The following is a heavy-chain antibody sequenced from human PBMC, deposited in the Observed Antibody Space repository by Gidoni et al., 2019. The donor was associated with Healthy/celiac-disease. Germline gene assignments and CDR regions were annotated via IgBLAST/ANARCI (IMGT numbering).Heavy chain of an antibody. J-gene: IGHJ6*02. CDR1: GYTFTGSY. V-gene: IGHV1-2*06. Sequence: QVQLVQSGAEVKKPGASVQVSCKASGYTFTGSYLHWVRQAPGQGLEWTGRSNPNSGGTNYAQKFQGRVTMTRDTSISTAYMELSRLRSDDTAVYYCARDPLYSSGWHYYYGMDVWGQGTTVTVSS. D-gene: IGHD6-19*01. CDR3: ARDPLYSSGWHYYYGMDV. CDR2: SNPNSGGT.